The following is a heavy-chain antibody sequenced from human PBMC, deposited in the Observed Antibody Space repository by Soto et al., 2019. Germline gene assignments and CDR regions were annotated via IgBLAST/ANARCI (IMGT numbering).Heavy chain of an antibody. D-gene: IGHD3-10*01. J-gene: IGHJ5*02. CDR3: AKTHYCGSGSGYWFGP. CDR2: ISGSGGRT. V-gene: IGHV3-23*01. Sequence: EVQLLESGGDLVQPGGSLRLSCAASGFTFSSYAMSWVRQAPGKGLEWVSAISGSGGRTYYAESVKGRFTISRDNSKNEVCLQMNGLGVVDMAVYYCAKTHYCGSGSGYWFGPWGQGTLVTVSS. CDR1: GFTFSSYA.